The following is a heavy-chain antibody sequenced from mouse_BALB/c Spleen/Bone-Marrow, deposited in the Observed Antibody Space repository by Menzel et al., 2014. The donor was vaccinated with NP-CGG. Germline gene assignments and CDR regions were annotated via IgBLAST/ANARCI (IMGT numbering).Heavy chain of an antibody. J-gene: IGHJ3*01. V-gene: IGHV3-2*02. CDR3: ARSYYYGSSPFAY. CDR1: GYSITSDYA. D-gene: IGHD1-1*01. Sequence: EVNLVESGPGLVKPSQSLSLTCTVTGYSITSDYAWNWIRQFPGNKLEWMGYISYSGSTSYNPSLKSRISITRDTSKNQFFLQLNSVTTEDTATYYCARSYYYGSSPFAYWGQGTLVTVSA. CDR2: ISYSGST.